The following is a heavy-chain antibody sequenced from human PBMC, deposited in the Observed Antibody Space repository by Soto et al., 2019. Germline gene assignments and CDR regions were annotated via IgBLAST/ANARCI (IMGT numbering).Heavy chain of an antibody. J-gene: IGHJ6*02. CDR2: INPNSGGT. D-gene: IGHD3-10*01. CDR3: ARDLYNMRFGELYFGDSYYYGMDV. CDR1: GYTFTGYY. Sequence: ASVKVSFKAAGYTFTGYYMHWVRQAPGQGLEWMGWINPNSGGTNYAQKFQGWVTMTGDTSISTAYMELRRLRSDDTAVYYCARDLYNMRFGELYFGDSYYYGMDVWGQGTTVTVSS. V-gene: IGHV1-2*04.